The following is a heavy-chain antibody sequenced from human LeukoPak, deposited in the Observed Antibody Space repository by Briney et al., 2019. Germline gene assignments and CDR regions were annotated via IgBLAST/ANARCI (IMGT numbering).Heavy chain of an antibody. CDR3: SRDRRWGLRFLDY. J-gene: IGHJ4*02. Sequence: PGGSLRLSCAASGFTFSSYWMTWVRQAPGKGLEWVANIKQDGSEKYYVDSVKGRFTISRDNAKNSLYLQMDSLRAEDTAMYFCSRDRRWGLRFLDYWGQGTLVTVSS. CDR1: GFTFSSYW. CDR2: IKQDGSEK. D-gene: IGHD4-17*01. V-gene: IGHV3-7*01.